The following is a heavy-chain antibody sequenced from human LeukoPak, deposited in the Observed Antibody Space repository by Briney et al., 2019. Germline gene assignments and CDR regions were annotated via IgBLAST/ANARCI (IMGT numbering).Heavy chain of an antibody. CDR3: AKDSTVTTGGIFDY. D-gene: IGHD4-17*01. CDR1: GFTFSSYW. CDR2: INSDGSST. Sequence: GGSLRLSCAASGFTFSSYWMHWVRQVPGKGLVWVSRINSDGSSTSYADSVKGRFTISRDNAKNTLYVQMNSLRAEDTAVYYCAKDSTVTTGGIFDYWGQGTLVTVSS. V-gene: IGHV3-74*01. J-gene: IGHJ4*02.